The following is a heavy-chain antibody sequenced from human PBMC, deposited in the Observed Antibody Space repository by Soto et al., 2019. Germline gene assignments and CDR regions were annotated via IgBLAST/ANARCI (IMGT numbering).Heavy chain of an antibody. CDR3: ARDPCYDILTGYYPRRPMDAFDI. V-gene: IGHV1-69*05. D-gene: IGHD3-9*01. Sequence: SVKVSCKASGGTFSSYAISWVRQAPGQGLEWMGGIIPIFGTANYAQKLQGRVTMTTDTSTSTAYMELRSLRSDDTAVYYCARDPCYDILTGYYPRRPMDAFDIWGQGTMVTVSS. CDR2: IIPIFGTA. J-gene: IGHJ3*02. CDR1: GGTFSSYA.